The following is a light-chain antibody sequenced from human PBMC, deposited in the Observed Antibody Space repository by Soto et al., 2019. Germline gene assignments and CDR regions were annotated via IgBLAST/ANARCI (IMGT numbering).Light chain of an antibody. J-gene: IGKJ5*01. Sequence: IVLTHSPGTLSLSAWQRSTLSCRASQSVTTQLAWYQQKPGQAPRLLIYDASNRATGIPARFSGTGSGTDFTLTINNLEPEDFAVYYCQVRTNWSIAFGRGTRLEI. CDR1: QSVTTQ. CDR3: QVRTNWSIA. V-gene: IGKV3-11*01. CDR2: DAS.